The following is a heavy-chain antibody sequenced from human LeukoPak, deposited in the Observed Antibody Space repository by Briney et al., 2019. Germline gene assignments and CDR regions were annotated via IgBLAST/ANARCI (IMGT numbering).Heavy chain of an antibody. Sequence: GGSLRLSCAASGFTFSSYAMSWVRQSPGKGLEWVSGLSGGAGSTYYAYYTDSVKCRFTISRDNSRNTLYLEAKSLRADDTAVYYCVKFSDILTSYFDHWGQGTLVTVSS. V-gene: IGHV3-23*01. CDR3: VKFSDILTSYFDH. CDR2: LSGGAGST. CDR1: GFTFSSYA. J-gene: IGHJ4*02. D-gene: IGHD3-9*01.